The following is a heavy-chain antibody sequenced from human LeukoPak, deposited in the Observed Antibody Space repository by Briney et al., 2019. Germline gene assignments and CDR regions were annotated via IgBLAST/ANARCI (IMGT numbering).Heavy chain of an antibody. CDR3: AGHHPRNTVDF. Sequence: SETLSLTCSVSGASIGSSRNYWGWVRQPPGKGLEWIGSIYYDQNTYYNPSLKSRVTTSVDTSKNQFSLKLSSVTAADTAVYYCAGHHPRNTVDFWGQGTLVTVSS. CDR1: GASIGSSRNY. J-gene: IGHJ4*02. CDR2: IYYDQNT. V-gene: IGHV4-39*01. D-gene: IGHD2/OR15-2a*01.